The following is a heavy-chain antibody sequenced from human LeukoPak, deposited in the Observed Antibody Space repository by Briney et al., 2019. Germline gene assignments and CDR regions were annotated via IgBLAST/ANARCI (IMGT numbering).Heavy chain of an antibody. V-gene: IGHV1-8*01. Sequence: ASVKVSCKASGYTFTSYDINWVRQATGQGLEWMGWMNPNSGNTGYAQKFQGRVTMTRNTSISTAYMELSSLRSEDTAVYYCARSPSVTSFFDYWGQGTLVTVSS. D-gene: IGHD4-17*01. CDR3: ARSPSVTSFFDY. CDR1: GYTFTSYD. J-gene: IGHJ4*02. CDR2: MNPNSGNT.